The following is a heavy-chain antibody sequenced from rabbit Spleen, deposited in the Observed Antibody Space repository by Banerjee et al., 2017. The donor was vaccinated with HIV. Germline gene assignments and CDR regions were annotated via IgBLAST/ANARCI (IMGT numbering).Heavy chain of an antibody. CDR2: IDIGSSSFT. V-gene: IGHV1S40*01. CDR3: ARDTSSSFSSYGMDL. CDR1: GLDFSGDSY. Sequence: QSLEESGGDLVKPGASLTLTCKASGLDFSGDSYDSYMCWVRQAPGKGLEWIGCIDIGSSSFTYFASWAKGRFTISKASSTTVTLQMTSLTAADTATYFCARDTSSSFSSYGMDLWGQGTLVTV. J-gene: IGHJ6*01. D-gene: IGHD1-1*01.